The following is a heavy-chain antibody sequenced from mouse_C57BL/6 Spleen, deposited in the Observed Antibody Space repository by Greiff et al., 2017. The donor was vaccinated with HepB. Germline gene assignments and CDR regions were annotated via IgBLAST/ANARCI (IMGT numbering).Heavy chain of an antibody. CDR2: ISSGSSTI. CDR3: ARKYDYDGYGMDY. D-gene: IGHD2-4*01. V-gene: IGHV5-17*01. Sequence: EVKLMESGGGLVKPGGSLKLSCAASGFTFSDYGMHWVRQAPEKGLEWVAYISSGSSTIYYADTVKGRFTISRDNAKNTLFLQMTSLRSEDTAMYYCARKYDYDGYGMDYWGQGTSVTVSS. CDR1: GFTFSDYG. J-gene: IGHJ4*01.